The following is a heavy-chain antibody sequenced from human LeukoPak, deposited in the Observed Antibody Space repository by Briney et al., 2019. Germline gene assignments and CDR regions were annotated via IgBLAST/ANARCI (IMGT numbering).Heavy chain of an antibody. J-gene: IGHJ4*02. D-gene: IGHD6-19*01. CDR2: INPNSGGT. V-gene: IGHV1-2*06. CDR1: GYTFTGYY. CDR3: ARTPTDSGGWFFGVY. Sequence: GASVKVSCKASGYTFTGYYMHWVRQAPGQGLEWMGRINPNSGGTNYAQKFRGRVTMTRDTSISTAYMELSRLRSDDTAVYYCARTPTDSGGWFFGVYWGQGTLVTVSS.